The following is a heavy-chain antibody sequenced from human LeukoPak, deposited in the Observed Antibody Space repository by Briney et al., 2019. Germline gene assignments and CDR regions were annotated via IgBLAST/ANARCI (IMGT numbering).Heavy chain of an antibody. CDR2: INPNSGGT. D-gene: IGHD6-13*01. V-gene: IGHV1-2*02. Sequence: ASVKVSCKASGYTFTGYYMHWVRQAPGQGLEWMGWINPNSGGTNYAQKFQGRVTMTRDTSISTAYMELSRLRSDDTAVYYCAADTSKVAGYSSSSGAFDIWGQGTMVTVSS. CDR1: GYTFTGYY. J-gene: IGHJ3*02. CDR3: AADTSKVAGYSSSSGAFDI.